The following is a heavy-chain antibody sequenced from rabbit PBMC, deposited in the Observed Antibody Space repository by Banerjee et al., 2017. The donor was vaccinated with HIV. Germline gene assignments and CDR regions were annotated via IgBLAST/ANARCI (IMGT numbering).Heavy chain of an antibody. Sequence: QQQLEESGGDLVQPEGSLTLTCKASGLDFSSSDYMCWVRQAPGKGLEWIACIYAGSSGNTYYASWAKGRFTISKASWTTVTLQMTSLTAADTASYFCARDLAGVIGWNFGLWGQGTLVTVS. V-gene: IGHV1S45*01. CDR1: GLDFSSSDY. D-gene: IGHD4-1*01. J-gene: IGHJ4*01. CDR3: ARDLAGVIGWNFGL. CDR2: IYAGSSGNT.